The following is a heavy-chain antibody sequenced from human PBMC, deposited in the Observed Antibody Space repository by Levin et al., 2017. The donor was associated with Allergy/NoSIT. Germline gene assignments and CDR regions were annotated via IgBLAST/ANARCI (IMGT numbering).Heavy chain of an antibody. CDR3: ARDLGTGWYDNAFEI. CDR2: ISPNNGHT. J-gene: IGHJ3*02. Sequence: GESLKISCKASGYTFRVYGIIWVRQAPGEGLELLGWISPNNGHTKVSHKVQGRVTMTTDASTTTAYLDIRSLTSDDTAVYYCARDLGTGWYDNAFEIWGQGTLVSVSS. CDR1: GYTFRVYG. D-gene: IGHD6-19*01. V-gene: IGHV1-18*01.